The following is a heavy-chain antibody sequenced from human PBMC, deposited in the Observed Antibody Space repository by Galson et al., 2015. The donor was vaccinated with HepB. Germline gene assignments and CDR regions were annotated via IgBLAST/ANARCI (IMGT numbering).Heavy chain of an antibody. CDR2: IRTKAYGEST. D-gene: IGHD6-13*01. Sequence: SLRLSCAASGFTFGDYAMSWFRQAPGKGLEWVGFIRTKAYGESTDYATSVKVRFTISRDDSKRIVYLQMNSLKTEDRAVYYCTRWKGVVTAAMEAEGRGQGTLDTVSS. CDR1: GFTFGDYA. CDR3: TRWKGVVTAAMEAEG. V-gene: IGHV3-49*03. J-gene: IGHJ1*01.